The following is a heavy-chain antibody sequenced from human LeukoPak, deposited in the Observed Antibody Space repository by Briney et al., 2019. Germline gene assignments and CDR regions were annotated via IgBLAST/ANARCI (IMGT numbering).Heavy chain of an antibody. Sequence: PGGSLRLSCAASGFTFTTYGLHWVRQAPGKGLEWVAVIWSDGSNKYYADTVKGRFTISRDNSENTLSLQTNSLRAEDTAVYYCATDRGSAAFDIWGQGTMVTVSS. CDR3: ATDRGSAAFDI. V-gene: IGHV3-33*08. D-gene: IGHD1-26*01. CDR2: IWSDGSNK. J-gene: IGHJ3*02. CDR1: GFTFTTYG.